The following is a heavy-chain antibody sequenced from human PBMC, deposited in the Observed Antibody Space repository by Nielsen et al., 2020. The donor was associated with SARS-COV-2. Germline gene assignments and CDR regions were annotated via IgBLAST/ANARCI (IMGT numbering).Heavy chain of an antibody. CDR1: ESIFDDYA. CDR3: ATKIGELGAFDI. J-gene: IGHJ3*02. D-gene: IGHD3-10*01. Sequence: SLKISCAASESIFDDYAMHWVRQAPGKGLEWVSGISWNSGSIGYEDSVKGLFTISKDNAKNSLYLQMNSLSDEYTALYYFATKIGELGAFDIWGQGTMVTVSS. V-gene: IGHV3-9*01. CDR2: ISWNSGSI.